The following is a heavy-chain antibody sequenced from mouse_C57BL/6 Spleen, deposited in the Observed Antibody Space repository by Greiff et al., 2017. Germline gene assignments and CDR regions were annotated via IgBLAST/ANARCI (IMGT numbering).Heavy chain of an antibody. CDR2: ISGGGGNT. D-gene: IGHD1-1*01. J-gene: IGHJ2*01. CDR3: ARHGSSVWYFDY. V-gene: IGHV5-9*01. Sequence: EVKLVESGGGLVKPGGSLKLSCAASGFTFSSYTMSWVRQTPEKRLGWVATISGGGGNTYYPDSVKGRFTISRDNAKNTLYLQMSILRSEDTALYYCARHGSSVWYFDYWGQGTTLTVSS. CDR1: GFTFSSYT.